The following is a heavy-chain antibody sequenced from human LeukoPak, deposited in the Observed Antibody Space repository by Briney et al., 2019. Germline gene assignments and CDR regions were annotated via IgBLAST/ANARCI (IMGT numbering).Heavy chain of an antibody. CDR1: GFIFSNYA. CDR3: AKRLGDPRAFDY. Sequence: SGGSLRLSCAASGFIFSNYAMSWVRQAPGKGLEWVSGISGTSGTINYAAPVKGRFTISRDNSKNTLYLQMNSLRVDDMAVYYCAKRLGDPRAFDYWGQGTLVTVSS. V-gene: IGHV3-23*01. CDR2: ISGTSGTI. J-gene: IGHJ4*02. D-gene: IGHD2-21*02.